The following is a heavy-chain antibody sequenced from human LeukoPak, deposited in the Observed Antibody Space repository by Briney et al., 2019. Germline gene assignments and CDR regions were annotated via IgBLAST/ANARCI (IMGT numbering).Heavy chain of an antibody. CDR3: ASSYGSNKNPFEY. D-gene: IGHD4-23*01. V-gene: IGHV3-64*01. CDR1: GFTFSSYA. CDR2: ISSSGDST. Sequence: GGSLRLSCGASGFTFSSYAMHWVRQAPGKGLEYVSAISSSGDSTYYANSVRGRFTISRDNSKNTLYLQMGSLRAEDTTVYYCASSYGSNKNPFEYWGKGTLVTVSS. J-gene: IGHJ4*02.